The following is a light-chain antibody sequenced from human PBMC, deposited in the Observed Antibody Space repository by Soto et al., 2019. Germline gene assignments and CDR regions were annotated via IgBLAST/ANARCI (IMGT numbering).Light chain of an antibody. J-gene: IGLJ2*01. CDR3: SSYTSRSTLGV. V-gene: IGLV2-14*03. CDR1: SSDIGGYNS. CDR2: DVS. Sequence: QSALTQPASVSGSPGQSITISCTGTSSDIGGYNSVSWYQHHPGKAPKLMIYDVSNRPLGVSNRFSGSKSGNTASLTISGLQAEDEADYYCSSYTSRSTLGVFGGGTKLTVL.